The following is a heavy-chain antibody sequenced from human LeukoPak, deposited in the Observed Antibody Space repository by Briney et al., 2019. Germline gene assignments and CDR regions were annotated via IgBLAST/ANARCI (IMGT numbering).Heavy chain of an antibody. CDR1: GFTFSSYA. Sequence: PGGSLRLSCSASGFTFSSYAMHWVRQAPGKGLEYVSAISSNGGSTYYADSVKGRFTISRDNSKNTLYLQMNSLRAEDTAVYYCAVTGYSSGWSSGGFDYWGQGTLVTVSS. V-gene: IGHV3-64*04. CDR2: ISSNGGST. CDR3: AVTGYSSGWSSGGFDY. D-gene: IGHD6-19*01. J-gene: IGHJ4*02.